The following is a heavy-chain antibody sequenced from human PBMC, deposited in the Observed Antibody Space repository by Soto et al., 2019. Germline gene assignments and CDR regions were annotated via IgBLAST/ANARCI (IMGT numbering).Heavy chain of an antibody. J-gene: IGHJ4*02. CDR3: AREEAGGWYYFDY. CDR1: GFTFSDHY. Sequence: GGSLRLSCAASGFTFSDHYMDWVRQAPGKGLEWVGRTRNKANSYTTEYAASVKGRFTISRDDSKNSLYLQMNSLKTEDTAVYYCAREEAGGWYYFDYWGQGTLVTVSS. CDR2: TRNKANSYTT. D-gene: IGHD3-16*01. V-gene: IGHV3-72*01.